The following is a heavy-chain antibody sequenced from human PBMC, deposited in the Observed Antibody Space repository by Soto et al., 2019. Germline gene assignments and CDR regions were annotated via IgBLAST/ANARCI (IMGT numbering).Heavy chain of an antibody. CDR1: GGSISSSSYY. CDR3: ASVRATYYYYGMDV. CDR2: IYYSGST. Sequence: SETLSLTCTVSGGSISSSSYYWGWIRQPPGKGLEWIGSIYYSGSTYYNPSLKSRVTISVDTSKNQFSLKMRSVTAADTAVYYCASVRATYYYYGMDVWGQGTTVTVYS. D-gene: IGHD1-26*01. V-gene: IGHV4-39*01. J-gene: IGHJ6*02.